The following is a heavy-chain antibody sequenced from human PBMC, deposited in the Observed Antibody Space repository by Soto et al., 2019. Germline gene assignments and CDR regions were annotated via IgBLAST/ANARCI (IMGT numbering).Heavy chain of an antibody. V-gene: IGHV4-34*01. D-gene: IGHD6-13*01. J-gene: IGHJ4*02. CDR2: INHSGST. Sequence: SETLSLTCAVYGGSFSGYYWSWIRQPPGKGLEWIGEINHSGSTNYNPSLKSRVTVSVDTSKNQFSLKLSSVTAADTAVYYCARGEDSSSWYYFDYWGQGTLVTVSS. CDR1: GGSFSGYY. CDR3: ARGEDSSSWYYFDY.